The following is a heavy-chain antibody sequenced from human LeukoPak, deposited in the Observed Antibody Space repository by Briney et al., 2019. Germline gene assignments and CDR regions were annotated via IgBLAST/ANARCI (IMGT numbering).Heavy chain of an antibody. J-gene: IGHJ4*02. V-gene: IGHV1-46*01. D-gene: IGHD3-10*01. CDR1: GYTFTIYY. CDR2: IDPSGGST. CDR3: ATDYYGSGSYYTLGY. Sequence: ASVKVSCKASGYTFTIYYIHWVRQAPGQGLEWMGRIDPSGGSTRYAQKFQGRVTMTEDTSTDTAYMELSSLRSEDTAVYYCATDYYGSGSYYTLGYWGQGTLVTVSS.